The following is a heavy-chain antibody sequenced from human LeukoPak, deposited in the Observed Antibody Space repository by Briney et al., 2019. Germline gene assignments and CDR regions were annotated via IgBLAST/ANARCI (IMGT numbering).Heavy chain of an antibody. J-gene: IGHJ3*02. CDR3: APLNWVYPDGFDI. D-gene: IGHD6-13*01. Sequence: GGPLRLSCAASGFTFSGYWMSWVRQAPGKGLEWVASIKDDGSEKYYMDSVKGRLTISRDNAKNSMSLQMNSLRAEDTAVYYCAPLNWVYPDGFDIWGQGTMVTVSS. CDR1: GFTFSGYW. V-gene: IGHV3-7*01. CDR2: IKDDGSEK.